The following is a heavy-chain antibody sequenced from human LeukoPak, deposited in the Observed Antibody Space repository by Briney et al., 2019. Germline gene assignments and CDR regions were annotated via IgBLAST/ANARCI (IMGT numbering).Heavy chain of an antibody. J-gene: IGHJ5*02. CDR3: ARGYCGGDCYWNWFDP. CDR2: IYSSGST. Sequence: SETLSLTCTVSGGSISSGSYYWSWIRQPAGKGLEWIGRIYSSGSTNYNPSLESRVSISGDTSKNQFSLKLSSVTAADTAVYYCARGYCGGDCYWNWFDPWGQGTLVTVSS. V-gene: IGHV4-61*02. D-gene: IGHD2-21*02. CDR1: GGSISSGSYY.